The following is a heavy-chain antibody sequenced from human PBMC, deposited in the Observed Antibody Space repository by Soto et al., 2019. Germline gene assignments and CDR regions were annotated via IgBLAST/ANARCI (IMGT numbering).Heavy chain of an antibody. CDR1: GFTCSSYA. D-gene: IGHD2-2*02. V-gene: IGHV3-23*01. Sequence: EVQLLESGGGLVQPGASLRLSCAASGFTCSSYAMSWVRQAPGKGLEWVSAISGSGGSTYYADSVKGRFTISRDNSKNTLYLQMHSLRVDDSAIYYCAQYTCTTSSCNRWFDPWGQGTLVIVSS. CDR2: ISGSGGST. CDR3: AQYTCTTSSCNRWFDP. J-gene: IGHJ5*02.